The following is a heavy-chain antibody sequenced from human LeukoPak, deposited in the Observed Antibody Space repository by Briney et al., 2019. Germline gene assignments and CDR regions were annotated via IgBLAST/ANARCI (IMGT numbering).Heavy chain of an antibody. CDR3: ARPRVPAAASPFDY. CDR1: GGSISNHY. Sequence: SETLSLTCTVSGGSISNHYWSWIRQPPGRGLEWIGYIYTSGSTNYNPSLKSRVTISIDTSRNQFSLKLISVTAADTAVYHCARPRVPAAASPFDYWGQGSLVTVSS. V-gene: IGHV4-4*09. D-gene: IGHD2-2*01. CDR2: IYTSGST. J-gene: IGHJ4*02.